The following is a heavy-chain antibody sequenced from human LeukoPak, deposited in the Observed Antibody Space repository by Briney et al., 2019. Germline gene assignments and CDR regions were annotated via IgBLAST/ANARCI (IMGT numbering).Heavy chain of an antibody. CDR3: ARYSPRVYYGMDV. CDR2: IYYSGST. Sequence: SETLSLTCTVSGGPISSYYWSWIRQPPGKGLEWIGYIYYSGSTNYNPSLKSRVTISVDTSKNQFSLKLSSVTAADTAVYYCARYSPRVYYGMDVWGQGTTVTVSS. CDR1: GGPISSYY. J-gene: IGHJ6*02. V-gene: IGHV4-59*01. D-gene: IGHD1-26*01.